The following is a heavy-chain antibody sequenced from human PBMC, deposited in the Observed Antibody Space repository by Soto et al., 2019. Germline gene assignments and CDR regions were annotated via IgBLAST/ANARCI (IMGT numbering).Heavy chain of an antibody. D-gene: IGHD1-1*01. Sequence: QVHLVQSGAEVKKPGASVKVSCKCSGYAFTTYGITWVRQAPGQGLEWMGWISAHNGNTNYAQKLQGRVTVTRDTSTSTAYMELRSLRSGDTAVYYCARGRYGDYWGQGALVTVSS. J-gene: IGHJ4*02. CDR3: ARGRYGDY. CDR1: GYAFTTYG. CDR2: ISAHNGNT. V-gene: IGHV1-18*01.